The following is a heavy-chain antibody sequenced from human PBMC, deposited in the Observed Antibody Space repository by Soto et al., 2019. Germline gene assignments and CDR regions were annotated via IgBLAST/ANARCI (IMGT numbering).Heavy chain of an antibody. J-gene: IGHJ4*02. CDR3: AREKKWEPNFDY. CDR1: GGSISSGGYY. D-gene: IGHD1-26*01. CDR2: IYYSGST. Sequence: SETLSLTCTVSGGSISSGGYYWSWIRQHPGKGLEWIGYIYYSGSTYYNPSLKSRVTISVDTSKNQFSLKLSSVTAADTAVYYCAREKKWEPNFDYWGQGTLVTVSS. V-gene: IGHV4-31*03.